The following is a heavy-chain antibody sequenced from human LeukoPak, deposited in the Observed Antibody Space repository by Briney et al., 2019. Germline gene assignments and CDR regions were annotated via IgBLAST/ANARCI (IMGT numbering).Heavy chain of an antibody. CDR2: SSSSGSTI. CDR1: GFTLSDYY. CDR3: ARRRDFIDY. D-gene: IGHD3/OR15-3a*01. V-gene: IGHV3-11*01. J-gene: IGHJ4*02. Sequence: GGSLRLSCVASGFTLSDYYMSWIRQAPGKGLEWVSYSSSSGSTIYYADSVKGRFAISRDNAKISLYLQMNSLRAEDTAVYYCARRRDFIDYWGQGTLVTVSS.